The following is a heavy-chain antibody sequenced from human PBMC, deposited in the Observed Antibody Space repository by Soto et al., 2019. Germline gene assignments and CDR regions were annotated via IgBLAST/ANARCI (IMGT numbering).Heavy chain of an antibody. V-gene: IGHV3-64*04. CDR1: GFTFSDYA. Sequence: SGGSLRLSCSASGFTFSDYAMHWVRQAPGKRLEYVSGIRSDGLSTYYADSVKGRFTISRDNSKNTLYLQMNSLRAEDTAVYYCASLIAAASPANYYYYGMDVWGQGTTVTVSS. J-gene: IGHJ6*02. CDR2: IRSDGLST. D-gene: IGHD6-13*01. CDR3: ASLIAAASPANYYYYGMDV.